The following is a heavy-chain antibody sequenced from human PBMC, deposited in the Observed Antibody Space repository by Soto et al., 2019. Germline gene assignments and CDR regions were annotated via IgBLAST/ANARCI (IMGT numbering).Heavy chain of an antibody. CDR3: ARTNNGYRIGWYNWFDT. Sequence: QVQLQESGPGLVKPSGTLSLTCAVSGDSIDSNHWWSWVRQPPGKGLEWIGEIHHSGSTNYNPSLKNRVTTSVDKSKNQVALNLTSVTAADTAFYYCARTNNGYRIGWYNWFDTWGQGTLVTVSS. V-gene: IGHV4-4*02. CDR1: GDSIDSNHW. D-gene: IGHD6-19*01. CDR2: IHHSGST. J-gene: IGHJ5*02.